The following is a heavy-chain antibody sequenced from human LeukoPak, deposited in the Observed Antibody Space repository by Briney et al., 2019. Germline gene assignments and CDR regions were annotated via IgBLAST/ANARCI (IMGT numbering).Heavy chain of an antibody. Sequence: SETLSLTCTVSGGSISSSSYYWGWIRQPPGKRLEWIGSIYYSGSTYYNPSLKSRVTISVDTSKNQFSLKLSSVTAADTAVYYCARHFEGSAYYFDHWGQGTLVTVSS. D-gene: IGHD6-19*01. V-gene: IGHV4-39*07. J-gene: IGHJ4*02. CDR2: IYYSGST. CDR1: GGSISSSSYY. CDR3: ARHFEGSAYYFDH.